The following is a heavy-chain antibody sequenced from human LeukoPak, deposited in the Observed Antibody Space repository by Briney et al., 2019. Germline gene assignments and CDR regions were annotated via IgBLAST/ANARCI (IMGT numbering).Heavy chain of an antibody. Sequence: SVTVSCKASRYTFTSYDINWVRQATAQGLEWMGRIIPIFGTANYAQKFQGKVTITTDESTSTAYLELSSLRSEDTAVYYCARDTPSSGYHIPFDYWGQGSLVTVSS. CDR2: IIPIFGTA. D-gene: IGHD3-22*01. CDR3: ARDTPSSGYHIPFDY. V-gene: IGHV1-69*05. J-gene: IGHJ4*02. CDR1: RYTFTSYD.